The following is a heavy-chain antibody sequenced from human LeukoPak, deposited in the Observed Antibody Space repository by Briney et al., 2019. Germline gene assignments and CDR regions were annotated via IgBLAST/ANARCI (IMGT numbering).Heavy chain of an antibody. CDR1: EFTFSSYW. CDR2: IDSDGIST. CDR3: ARGFTIFEVVNDAFDI. J-gene: IGHJ3*02. Sequence: QPGGSLRLSCAASEFTFSSYWMHWVRQAPGKGLVWVSRIDSDGISTSYADSVKGRFTISRDNAKNTLYLQMNTLRAEDTAVYYCARGFTIFEVVNDAFDIWGQGTMVTVSS. D-gene: IGHD3-3*01. V-gene: IGHV3-74*01.